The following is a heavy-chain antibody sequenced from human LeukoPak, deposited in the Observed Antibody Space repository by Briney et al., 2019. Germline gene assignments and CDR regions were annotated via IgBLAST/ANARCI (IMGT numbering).Heavy chain of an antibody. D-gene: IGHD3-10*01. CDR1: GFTVSSNY. J-gene: IGHJ4*02. Sequence: GSLRLSCAASGFTVSSNYMSWVRQPPGKGLEWIGSIYYSGSTYYNPSLKSRVTISVDTSKNQFSLKLSSVTAADTAVYYCARLLLWFGFVDYWGQGTLVTVSS. V-gene: IGHV4-39*01. CDR3: ARLLLWFGFVDY. CDR2: IYYSGST.